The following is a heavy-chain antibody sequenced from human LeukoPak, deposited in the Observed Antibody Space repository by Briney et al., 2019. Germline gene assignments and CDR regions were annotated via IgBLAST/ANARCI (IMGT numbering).Heavy chain of an antibody. D-gene: IGHD4-17*01. CDR1: GGSISSGSYY. V-gene: IGHV4-61*02. CDR3: ARVYGDHGEGYFQH. J-gene: IGHJ1*01. Sequence: SQTLSLTCTVSGGSISSGSYYWRWIRQPAGKGLEWIGRIYTSGSTNYNPSPKSRVTISVDTSKNQFSLKLSSVTAADMAVYYCARVYGDHGEGYFQHWGQGTLVTVSS. CDR2: IYTSGST.